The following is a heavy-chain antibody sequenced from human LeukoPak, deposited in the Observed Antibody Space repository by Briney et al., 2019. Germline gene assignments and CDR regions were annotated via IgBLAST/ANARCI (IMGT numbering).Heavy chain of an antibody. D-gene: IGHD1-26*01. J-gene: IGHJ5*02. V-gene: IGHV1-2*02. CDR2: INPYSGGT. CDR3: ARDSDSGTSSTNWFDP. Sequence: ASVKVSCKASGYTFTGYYMHWVRQAPGQGLQWMGWINPYSGGTNYAQNFQGRVTMTRDTSISTAYMELSRLRSGDTAVYYCARDSDSGTSSTNWFDPWGQGTLVTVSS. CDR1: GYTFTGYY.